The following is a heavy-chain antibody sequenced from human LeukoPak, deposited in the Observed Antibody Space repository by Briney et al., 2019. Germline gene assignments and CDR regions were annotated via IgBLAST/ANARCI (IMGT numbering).Heavy chain of an antibody. Sequence: ASVKVSCKASGYPFTVHYIHWVRQAPAQGLGWMGWINPNSDGTKYAQKYQGRVTVTRDTSINTAYMELSRLRSDDSAVYYCARAGAAGHYYFDSWGQGTLVTVSS. CDR1: GYPFTVHY. CDR3: ARAGAAGHYYFDS. CDR2: INPNSDGT. D-gene: IGHD6-13*01. J-gene: IGHJ4*02. V-gene: IGHV1-2*02.